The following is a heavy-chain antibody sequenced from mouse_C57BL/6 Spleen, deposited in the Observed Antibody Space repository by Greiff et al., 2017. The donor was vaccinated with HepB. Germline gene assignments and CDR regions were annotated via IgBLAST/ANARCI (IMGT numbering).Heavy chain of an antibody. D-gene: IGHD2-1*01. Sequence: QVQLQQPGAELVKPGASVKVSCKASGYTFTSYWMHWVKQRPGQGLEWIGRIHPSDSDTNYNQKFKGKATLTVDKSSSTAYMQLSSLTSEDSAVYYCAISRLVYYGNYGDYAMDYWGQGTSVTVSS. CDR2: IHPSDSDT. CDR3: AISRLVYYGNYGDYAMDY. CDR1: GYTFTSYW. V-gene: IGHV1-74*01. J-gene: IGHJ4*01.